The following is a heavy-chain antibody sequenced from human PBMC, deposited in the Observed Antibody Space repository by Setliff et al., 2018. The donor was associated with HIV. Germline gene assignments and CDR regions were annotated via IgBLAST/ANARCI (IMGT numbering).Heavy chain of an antibody. CDR2: ISASSVNT. J-gene: IGHJ6*03. V-gene: IGHV1-18*01. CDR3: ARVPVSNYYYYMDV. CDR1: GYTFINYH. Sequence: ASVKVSCKASGYTFINYHITWVRQAPGQGLEWVGSISASSVNTNYTQGRVTMTTDISTSTAYTEPRSLRSADSAVYYCARVPVSNYYYYMDVWGKGTTVTVSS.